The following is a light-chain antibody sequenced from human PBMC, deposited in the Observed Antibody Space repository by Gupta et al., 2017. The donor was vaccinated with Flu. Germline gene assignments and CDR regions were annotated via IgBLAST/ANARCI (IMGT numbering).Light chain of an antibody. CDR3: QHYGRYAPCT. CDR1: QNVDSNY. Sequence: IVLTQSPGTLSLSPGDRAILSCRASQNVDSNYLAWYQQKVGQAPRLLIYGASSRDAGIPDRFSGFGSGTDFTLTISRREPEDFAVYYCQHYGRYAPCTFGRGTKVEIK. V-gene: IGKV3-20*01. CDR2: GAS. J-gene: IGKJ1*01.